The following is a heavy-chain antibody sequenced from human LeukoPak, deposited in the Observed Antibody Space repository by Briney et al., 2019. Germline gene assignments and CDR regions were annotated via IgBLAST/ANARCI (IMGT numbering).Heavy chain of an antibody. J-gene: IGHJ4*02. CDR1: GFTFSSYE. V-gene: IGHV3-48*03. CDR3: ARGLNWIFDY. D-gene: IGHD1-1*01. CDR2: ISSSGGTI. Sequence: PGGSLRLSCASSGFTFSSYEMNWVRQAPGKGLEWVSYISSSGGTIYYADSVKGRFTVSRDNAQNSLYPQMNSLRVEDAALYYCARGLNWIFDYWGQGTLVTVSS.